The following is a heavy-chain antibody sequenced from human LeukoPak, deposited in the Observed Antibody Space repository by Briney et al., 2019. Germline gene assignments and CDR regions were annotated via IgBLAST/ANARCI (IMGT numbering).Heavy chain of an antibody. CDR2: IRYDGSNK. CDR1: GFTFSNYG. V-gene: IGHV3-30*02. D-gene: IGHD4-17*01. Sequence: PGGSLRLSCAASGFTFSNYGIHWVRQAPGKGLEWVAFIRYDGSNKYYADSVKGRFTISRDNSKNTLYLQMNSLRAEDTAVYYCAKEHDSYGDYEDYWGQGTLVTVSS. CDR3: AKEHDSYGDYEDY. J-gene: IGHJ4*02.